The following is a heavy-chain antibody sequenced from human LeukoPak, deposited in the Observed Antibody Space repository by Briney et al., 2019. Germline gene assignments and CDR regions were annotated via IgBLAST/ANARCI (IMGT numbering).Heavy chain of an antibody. Sequence: ASVKVSCKASGYTFTGYYMHWVRQAPGQGLEWMGWINPNSGGTNYAPKFQGRVTMTRDTSISTAYMELSGLTSDDTAVYFCATYYSDTSARDWGQGTLVTVSS. V-gene: IGHV1-2*02. D-gene: IGHD3-22*01. CDR2: INPNSGGT. J-gene: IGHJ4*02. CDR3: ATYYSDTSARD. CDR1: GYTFTGYY.